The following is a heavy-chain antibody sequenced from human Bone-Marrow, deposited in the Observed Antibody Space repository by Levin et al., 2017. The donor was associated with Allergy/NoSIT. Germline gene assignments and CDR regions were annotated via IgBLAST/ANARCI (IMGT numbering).Heavy chain of an antibody. Sequence: LAGGSLRLSCAASGFAFSTYAMHWVRQAPGKGLEWVAYISYHGRDRYYLDSVNGRFTVSRDDSKNTLYLQMNSLRVEDTAFYYCARRGGDYNNGWDFFDSWGQGALVTVSS. CDR2: ISYHGRDR. CDR1: GFAFSTYA. V-gene: IGHV3-30*03. CDR3: ARRGGDYNNGWDFFDS. D-gene: IGHD6-19*01. J-gene: IGHJ4*02.